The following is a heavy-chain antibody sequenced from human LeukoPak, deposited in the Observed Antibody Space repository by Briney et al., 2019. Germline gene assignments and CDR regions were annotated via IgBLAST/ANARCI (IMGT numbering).Heavy chain of an antibody. Sequence: PSETLSLTCTVSGDYISSSSYYWGWIRQPPGKGLEWIGSIYYSGSTYYNPSLKSQVTISVDPSKNQFSLKLRSVTAADTAVYYCARDGGTWVYQRSIDYWGQGTLVTVSS. V-gene: IGHV4-39*07. CDR2: IYYSGST. J-gene: IGHJ4*02. D-gene: IGHD2-2*01. CDR1: GDYISSSSYY. CDR3: ARDGGTWVYQRSIDY.